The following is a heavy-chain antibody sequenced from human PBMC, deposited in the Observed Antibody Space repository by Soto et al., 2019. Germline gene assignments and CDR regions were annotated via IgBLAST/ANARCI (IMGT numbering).Heavy chain of an antibody. D-gene: IGHD2-8*01. Sequence: QVQLQESGPGLVKPSETLSLTCTVSGGSISTYYWNWIRQPPGKGLERIGYIYYGGSANYNPSLKSRVTLSVDTSKKQFSLKLSSVTAADTAVYYCARGGHCTNGVCSALDYWGQGTLVTVSS. J-gene: IGHJ4*02. CDR1: GGSISTYY. CDR2: IYYGGSA. CDR3: ARGGHCTNGVCSALDY. V-gene: IGHV4-59*08.